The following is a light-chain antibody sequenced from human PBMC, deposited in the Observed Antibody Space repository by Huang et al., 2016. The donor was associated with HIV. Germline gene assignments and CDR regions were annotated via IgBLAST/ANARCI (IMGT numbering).Light chain of an antibody. CDR1: QGVNSY. CDR2: TAS. J-gene: IGKJ3*01. Sequence: IQLTQSPSSLSASVGDRVTITCRASQGVNSYVAWYQQKPGKAPNLLIYTASTLQTVVPSRFSGSGSGTDFTLTILSLQPEDFATYYCQQLNNYPFTFGPGTKVDIK. V-gene: IGKV1-9*01. CDR3: QQLNNYPFT.